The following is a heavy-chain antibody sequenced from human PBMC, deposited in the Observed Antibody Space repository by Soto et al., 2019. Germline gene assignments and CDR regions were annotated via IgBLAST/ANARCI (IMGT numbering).Heavy chain of an antibody. CDR2: ISSNGVGT. V-gene: IGHV3-64*01. CDR1: GFTLSNYA. D-gene: IGHD6-19*01. J-gene: IGHJ6*03. Sequence: ESGGGLVQPGGSLRLSCAASGFTLSNYAMDWVRQAPVKVLEYVSCISSNGVGTYYANSVKYRFTISRDNSKNTLYLQMGILRAEDMAVYYCARREQSDSYYMDVLGKGSSVTVSS. CDR3: ARREQSDSYYMDV.